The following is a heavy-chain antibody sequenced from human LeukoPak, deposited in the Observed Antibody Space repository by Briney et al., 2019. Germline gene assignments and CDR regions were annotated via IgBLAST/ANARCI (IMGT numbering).Heavy chain of an antibody. CDR3: ARGSGSLS. V-gene: IGHV1-2*02. J-gene: IGHJ5*02. CDR1: GYTFTAYY. D-gene: IGHD1-26*01. Sequence: GASVKVSCKASGYTFTAYYIHWVRQAPGQGLEWVGWINPNNGGTNYAQKSQGRVTMTGDTSISTSYMELSGLRSNDTAVYYCARGSGSLSWGQGTLVTVSS. CDR2: INPNNGGT.